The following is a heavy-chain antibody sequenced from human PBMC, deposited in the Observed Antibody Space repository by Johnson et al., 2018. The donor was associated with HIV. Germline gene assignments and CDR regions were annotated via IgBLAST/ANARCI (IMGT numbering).Heavy chain of an antibody. J-gene: IGHJ3*02. CDR1: EFTVSSNY. CDR2: IYSGGST. CDR3: ARSSGYYGTDAFDI. D-gene: IGHD3-22*01. V-gene: IGHV3-66*02. Sequence: VQLVESGGGLIQPGGSLRLSCAASEFTVSSNYMSWVRQAPGKGLEWVSIIYSGGSTYYTRSVKGRFTISRDNSKNTLYLQMNSLRPEDTAVYYCARSSGYYGTDAFDIWGQGTMVTVSS.